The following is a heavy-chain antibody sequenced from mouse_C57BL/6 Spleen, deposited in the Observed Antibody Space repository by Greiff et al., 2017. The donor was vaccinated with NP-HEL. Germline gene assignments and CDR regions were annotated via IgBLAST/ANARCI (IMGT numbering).Heavy chain of an antibody. D-gene: IGHD2-3*01. Sequence: SGAELVRPGASVTLSCKASGYTFTDYEMHWVKQTPVHGLEWIGAIDPETGGTAYNQKFKGKAILTADKSSSTAYMELRSLTSEDSAVYYCTRGNDGYPGAMDYWGQGTSVTVSS. V-gene: IGHV1-15*01. CDR1: GYTFTDYE. J-gene: IGHJ4*01. CDR2: IDPETGGT. CDR3: TRGNDGYPGAMDY.